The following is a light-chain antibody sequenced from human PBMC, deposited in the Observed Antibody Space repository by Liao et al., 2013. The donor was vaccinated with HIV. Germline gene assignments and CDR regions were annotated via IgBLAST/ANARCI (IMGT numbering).Light chain of an antibody. Sequence: SYVLTQPPSVSVAPGKTARITCGGNNIGSKSVHWYQQKPGQAPVLVIYYDSDRPSGIPERFSGSLSDNTATLTITRVEAGDEADYYCQVWDSSSDHRVFGGGTKLTVL. J-gene: IGLJ3*02. CDR3: QVWDSSSDHRV. CDR2: YDS. CDR1: NIGSKS. V-gene: IGLV3-21*04.